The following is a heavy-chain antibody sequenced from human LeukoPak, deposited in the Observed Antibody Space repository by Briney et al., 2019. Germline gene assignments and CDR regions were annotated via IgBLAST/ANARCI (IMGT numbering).Heavy chain of an antibody. CDR2: ISWKSGSI. D-gene: IGHD6-19*01. CDR1: GFIFNNYA. V-gene: IGHV3-9*01. Sequence: GGSLRLSCAGSGFIFNNYAMHWVRQPPGKGLEWVSGISWKSGSIDYADSVKGRFTISRDNAKNSLYLQMNSLRVEDTAFYYCAKDNRRHYTSGPNPDSLHWGQGALVTVSS. CDR3: AKDNRRHYTSGPNPDSLH. J-gene: IGHJ4*02.